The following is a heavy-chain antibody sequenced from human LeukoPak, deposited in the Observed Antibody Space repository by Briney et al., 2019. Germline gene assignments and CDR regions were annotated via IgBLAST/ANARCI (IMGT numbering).Heavy chain of an antibody. CDR2: ISASGGDT. J-gene: IGHJ5*02. V-gene: IGHV3-23*01. D-gene: IGHD2-8*01. Sequence: PGGSLRLSCAASGFSFSTYSFSWVRQAPGKGLEWVSGISASGGDTFYADSVKGRFTISRDNSKNTLSLQMNSLRVEDTAIYYCAKDVRRCNGAYTWGQGTLVTVSS. CDR1: GFSFSTYS. CDR3: AKDVRRCNGAYT.